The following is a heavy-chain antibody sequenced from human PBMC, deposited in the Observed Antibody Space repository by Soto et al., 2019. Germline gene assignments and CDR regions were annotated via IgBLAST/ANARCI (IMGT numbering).Heavy chain of an antibody. J-gene: IGHJ3*02. Sequence: QVQLVQSGTEVKQPGASVKVSCKASGYTCTSYYIHWVRQAPGQGLERTGIINPSTGGPVYAQKFQGKVSMTRGTSTGTVYMELSSLGSEDTAVYYCARGEILGSGWHRDAFHIWGQGTMVTVSS. CDR3: ARGEILGSGWHRDAFHI. V-gene: IGHV1-46*01. CDR1: GYTCTSYY. CDR2: INPSTGGP. D-gene: IGHD6-19*01.